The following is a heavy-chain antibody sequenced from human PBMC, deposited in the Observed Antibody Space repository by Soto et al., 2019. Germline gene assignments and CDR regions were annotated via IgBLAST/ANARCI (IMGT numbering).Heavy chain of an antibody. J-gene: IGHJ6*02. CDR1: GGTFSSYA. CDR3: ASLMVRPAGYYYGMDV. V-gene: IGHV1-69*01. Sequence: QVQLVQSGAEVKKPGSSVKVSCKASGGTFSSYAISWVRQAPGQGLELMGGIIPIFGTANYAQKFQGRVTITADESTSTAYMELSSLRSEDTAVYYCASLMVRPAGYYYGMDVWGQGTTVTVSS. D-gene: IGHD3-10*01. CDR2: IIPIFGTA.